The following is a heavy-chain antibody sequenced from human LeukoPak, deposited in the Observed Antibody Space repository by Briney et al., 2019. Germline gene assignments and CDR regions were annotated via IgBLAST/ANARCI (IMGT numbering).Heavy chain of an antibody. Sequence: SETLSLTCAVSGGSIRSRNYYWGWIRQPPGKGLEWIASIFYSGVTYYNPSLRSRVTISLDTSKNQFSLRLSSVTAADTAVYYCARAPTYYYDSSGYYDYWGQGTLVTVSS. V-gene: IGHV4-39*01. D-gene: IGHD3-22*01. J-gene: IGHJ4*02. CDR3: ARAPTYYYDSSGYYDY. CDR1: GGSIRSRNYY. CDR2: IFYSGVT.